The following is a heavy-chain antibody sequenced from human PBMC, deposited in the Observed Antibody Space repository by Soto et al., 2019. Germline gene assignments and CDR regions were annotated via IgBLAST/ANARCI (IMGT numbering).Heavy chain of an antibody. Sequence: PGESLKISCKGSGYSFTSYWISWVRQMPGKGLEWMGRIDPSDSYTNYSPSFQGHVTISADKSISTAYLQWSSLKASDTAMYYCARHSLRYYYDSSGYYYSDYWGQGTLVTVSS. V-gene: IGHV5-10-1*01. CDR2: IDPSDSYT. CDR3: ARHSLRYYYDSSGYYYSDY. D-gene: IGHD3-22*01. J-gene: IGHJ4*02. CDR1: GYSFTSYW.